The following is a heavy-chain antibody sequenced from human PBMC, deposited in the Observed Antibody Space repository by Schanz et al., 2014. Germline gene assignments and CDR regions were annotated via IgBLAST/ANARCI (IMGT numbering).Heavy chain of an antibody. CDR2: ITSGSAK. CDR3: AREKRRTEVVLDH. CDR1: GLTFSDYF. V-gene: IGHV3-11*01. Sequence: QVQLVESGGRLVKPGGSLRLSCAASGLTFSDYFMSWIRQAPGKGLEWVSYITSGSAKFYADSVKGRFTISRDNAKNSLYLQMNSLRAEDTAVYYCAREKRRTEVVLDHWGQGTLVTVS. J-gene: IGHJ4*02.